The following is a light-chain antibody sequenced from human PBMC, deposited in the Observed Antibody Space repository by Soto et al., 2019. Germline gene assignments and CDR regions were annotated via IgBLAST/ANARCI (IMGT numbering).Light chain of an antibody. CDR1: TGAVTSGHY. Sequence: QAVVTQEPSLTVSPGGTVTLTCGSSTGAVTSGHYPYWFQQKPGQAPRTLIYDTSNKHSWTPARFSGSLLGGKAALTLSGAQPEDEAEYYCLLCYSGARNWVFGGGTKVTVL. CDR2: DTS. J-gene: IGLJ3*02. V-gene: IGLV7-46*01. CDR3: LLCYSGARNWV.